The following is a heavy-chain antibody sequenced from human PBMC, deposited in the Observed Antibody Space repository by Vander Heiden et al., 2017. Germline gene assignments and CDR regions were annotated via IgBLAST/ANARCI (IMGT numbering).Heavy chain of an antibody. CDR3: AKDTAYSGSYYPFDY. CDR2: ISWNSGSI. D-gene: IGHD1-26*01. V-gene: IGHV3-9*01. Sequence: EVQLVESGGGLVQPGRSLRLSCAASGFTFDDYAMHWVRQAPGKGLEWVSGISWNSGSIGYADSVKGRFTISRDNAKNSLYLQMNSLRAEDTALYYCAKDTAYSGSYYPFDYWGQGTLVTVS. J-gene: IGHJ4*02. CDR1: GFTFDDYA.